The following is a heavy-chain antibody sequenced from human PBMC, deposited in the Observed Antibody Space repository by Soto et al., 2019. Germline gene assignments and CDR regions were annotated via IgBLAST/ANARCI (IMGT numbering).Heavy chain of an antibody. J-gene: IGHJ4*02. Sequence: GFLSLCCAPSGLTLSSYGMHWVRHAPGKGLEWVAVISYDRSNKYYADSVKGRFTISRDNSKNTLYLQINSLRAEDTAVYYWARDKIAVAGPSEYWGQGTLVTVSS. V-gene: IGHV3-30-3*01. CDR1: GLTLSSYG. CDR2: ISYDRSNK. D-gene: IGHD6-19*01. CDR3: ARDKIAVAGPSEY.